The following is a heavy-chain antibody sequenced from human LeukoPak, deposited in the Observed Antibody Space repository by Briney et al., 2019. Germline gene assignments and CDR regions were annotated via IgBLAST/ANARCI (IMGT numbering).Heavy chain of an antibody. D-gene: IGHD3-16*01. V-gene: IGHV1-2*02. J-gene: IGHJ4*02. CDR2: INPKNAAT. CDR3: GRTLYIQEALGGLDS. Sequence: ASVKVSCKASGYSFTSYDINWVRQATGQGLEWMGWINPKNAATNYAQKFQGRVTMTRDTSSGTVYMKLSSLSSDATAVYYCGRTLYIQEALGGLDSGAQGTWVTVS. CDR1: GYSFTSYD.